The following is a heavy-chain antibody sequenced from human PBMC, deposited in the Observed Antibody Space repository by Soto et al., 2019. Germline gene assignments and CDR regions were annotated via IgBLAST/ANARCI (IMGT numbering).Heavy chain of an antibody. D-gene: IGHD3-9*01. CDR1: GYNFTNYH. J-gene: IGHJ6*02. CDR2: ISSYTGNTYYQHSANT. Sequence: ASVKVSCKASGYNFTNYHIHWVRQAPGQGLEWMGWISSYTGNTYYQHSANTEYAQKSQGRVSLTTDTSTTTAYLELRGLRSDDTAVYYCAREKRYFDWLWPYGMDVWGQGTTVTVSS. V-gene: IGHV1-18*04. CDR3: AREKRYFDWLWPYGMDV.